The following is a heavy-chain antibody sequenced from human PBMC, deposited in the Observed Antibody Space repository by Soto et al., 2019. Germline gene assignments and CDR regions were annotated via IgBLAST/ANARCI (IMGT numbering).Heavy chain of an antibody. D-gene: IGHD6-19*01. CDR3: ARDFAVGLVDY. Sequence: QVQLVQSGAEVKQPGASVNVSCKASGYTCTSYGTSWVRQAPGQGLEWMGWISAYNGNTNYAQKLHGRVTMTTDTYTSSAYMELRLMRADDTAVHDCARDFAVGLVDYWGQGTLVTVSS. CDR2: ISAYNGNT. CDR1: GYTCTSYG. J-gene: IGHJ4*02. V-gene: IGHV1-18*01.